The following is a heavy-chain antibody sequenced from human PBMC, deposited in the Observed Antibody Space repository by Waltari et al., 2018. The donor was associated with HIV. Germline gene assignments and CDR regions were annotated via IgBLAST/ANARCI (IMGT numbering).Heavy chain of an antibody. J-gene: IGHJ4*02. D-gene: IGHD3-3*02. CDR3: ARASHYIEFSTFDGDYYFDF. CDR2: INSDWSSR. CDR1: GFSVRNHW. Sequence: VQLVESGGGSIKTGGSLRLSCAASGFSVRNHWMDWVRQGPGKGLVGVARINSDWSSRNYADAVKGRFVISRDNARNTVYLQLNNLKVEDTAVYFCARASHYIEFSTFDGDYYFDFWGRGTRVAVSS. V-gene: IGHV3-74*01.